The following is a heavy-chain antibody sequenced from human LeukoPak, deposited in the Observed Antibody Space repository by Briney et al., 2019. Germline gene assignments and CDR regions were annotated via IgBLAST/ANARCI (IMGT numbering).Heavy chain of an antibody. D-gene: IGHD4-17*01. CDR1: GFTFRTYG. V-gene: IGHV3-30*19. CDR3: ARELTTVTTGGMDV. CDR2: ISYDGSNK. Sequence: GGSLRLSCAASGFTFRTYGMHWVRQTPGKGLEWVAVISYDGSNKYYADSVKGRFTISRDNSKNTLYLQMNSLRAEDTAVYYCARELTTVTTGGMDVWGQGTTVTVSS. J-gene: IGHJ6*02.